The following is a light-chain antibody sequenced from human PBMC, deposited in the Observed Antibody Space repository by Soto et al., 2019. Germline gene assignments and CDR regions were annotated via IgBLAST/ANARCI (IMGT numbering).Light chain of an antibody. Sequence: EIQMARSPCSRCASVVEIRTITFRASQGIYTYLTWYQQKPGKAPNLLIYAASSLQGGVPSRFSGSGSGTDFTLTISSLQPEDFAIYYCQQSYSIPFTFGPGTKVDIK. CDR2: AAS. V-gene: IGKV1-39*01. CDR1: QGIYTY. J-gene: IGKJ3*01. CDR3: QQSYSIPFT.